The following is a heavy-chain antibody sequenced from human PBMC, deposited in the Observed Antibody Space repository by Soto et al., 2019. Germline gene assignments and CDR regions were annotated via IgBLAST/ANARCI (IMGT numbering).Heavy chain of an antibody. D-gene: IGHD4-17*01. CDR1: GGTFSSYA. Sequence: QVQVVQSGAEVKKPGSSVKVSCKTSGGTFSSYAISWVRQAPGQGIEWMGGIIPIFGAANYAQKFQGRVTITADKSTSTAYKELSSLTSDDTAVYYCARGATVTTFAAYWGQGTLVTVSS. V-gene: IGHV1-69*06. J-gene: IGHJ4*02. CDR3: ARGATVTTFAAY. CDR2: IIPIFGAA.